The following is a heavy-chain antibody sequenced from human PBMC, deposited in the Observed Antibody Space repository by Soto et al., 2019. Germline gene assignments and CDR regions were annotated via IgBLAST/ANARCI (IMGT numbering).Heavy chain of an antibody. CDR1: GGSISSGGYS. CDR3: VSHRNYIVVSGSFFDY. V-gene: IGHV4-30-2*01. CDR2: MYHSGST. D-gene: IGHD6-19*01. Sequence: SETLSLTCAVSGGSISSGGYSWSWIRQPPGKGLEWIGYMYHSGSTYYNPSLKSRVTISIDRSKNQFSLKLSSVTAADTAVYFCVSHRNYIVVSGSFFDYWSQGTLVTVSS. J-gene: IGHJ4*02.